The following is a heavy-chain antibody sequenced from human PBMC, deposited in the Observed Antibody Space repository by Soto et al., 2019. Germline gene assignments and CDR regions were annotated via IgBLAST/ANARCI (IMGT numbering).Heavy chain of an antibody. CDR3: ARVVYSYGYDY. D-gene: IGHD5-18*01. J-gene: IGHJ4*02. Sequence: QVQLVQSGAEVKKPGASVKVSCTASGYTFTSYYMHWVRQAPGQGLEWMGIINPSGGSTTYAQKFQGRVTMTRDTSTSTVYMELSSLRSEDTAVYYCARVVYSYGYDYWGQGTLVTVSS. CDR1: GYTFTSYY. V-gene: IGHV1-46*01. CDR2: INPSGGST.